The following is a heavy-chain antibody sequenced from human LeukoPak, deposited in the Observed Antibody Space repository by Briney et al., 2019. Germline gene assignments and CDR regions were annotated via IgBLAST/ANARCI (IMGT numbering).Heavy chain of an antibody. D-gene: IGHD4-23*01. V-gene: IGHV4-39*07. Sequence: SETLSLTCTVSGGSTTSNYYWGWIRQSPGRGLGWIGSIYYSGSTYYNPSLKSRVTISVDTSKNQFSLKLSSVTAADTAVYYCARGVVTPGKAFDIWGQGTMVTVSS. CDR2: IYYSGST. J-gene: IGHJ3*02. CDR3: ARGVVTPGKAFDI. CDR1: GGSTTSNYY.